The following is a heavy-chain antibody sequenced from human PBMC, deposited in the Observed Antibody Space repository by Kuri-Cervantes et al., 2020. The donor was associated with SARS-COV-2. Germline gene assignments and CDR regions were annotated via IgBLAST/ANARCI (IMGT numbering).Heavy chain of an antibody. Sequence: SETLSLTCTVSGGSIISHYWSWIRQPPGKGLEWIGYIYYSGSTNYNPSLKSRVTISVDTSKNQFSLKLSSVTAADTAVYYCARSMGNCWSGYYAAYYYYYMDVWGKGTTVTVSS. V-gene: IGHV4-59*11. CDR2: IYYSGST. J-gene: IGHJ6*03. D-gene: IGHD3-3*01. CDR1: GGSIISHY. CDR3: ARSMGNCWSGYYAAYYYYYMDV.